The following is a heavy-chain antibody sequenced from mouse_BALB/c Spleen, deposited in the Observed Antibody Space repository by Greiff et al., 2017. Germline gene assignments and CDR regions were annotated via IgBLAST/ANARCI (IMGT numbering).Heavy chain of an antibody. Sequence: VQLQQSGAELVRPGVSVKISCKGSGYTFTDYAMHWVKQSHAKSLEWIGVISTYYGDASYNQKFKGKATMTVDKSSSTAYMELARLTSEDSAIYYCARLTGRLAYWGQGTLVTVSA. D-gene: IGHD4-1*01. CDR3: ARLTGRLAY. CDR1: GYTFTDYA. CDR2: ISTYYGDA. J-gene: IGHJ3*01. V-gene: IGHV1S137*01.